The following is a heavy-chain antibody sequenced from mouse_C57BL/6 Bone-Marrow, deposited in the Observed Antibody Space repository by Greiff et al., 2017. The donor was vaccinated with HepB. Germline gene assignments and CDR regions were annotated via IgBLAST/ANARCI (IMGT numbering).Heavy chain of an antibody. J-gene: IGHJ4*01. CDR1: GYTFTSYW. CDR3: AREGGGSSEEGYAMDY. Sequence: VQLQQSGAELVKPGASVKLSCKASGYTFTSYWMQWVKQRPGQGLEWIGEIDPSDSYTNYNQKFKGKATLTVDTSSSTAYMQLSSLTSEDSAVYYCAREGGGSSEEGYAMDYWGQGTSVTVSS. D-gene: IGHD1-1*01. V-gene: IGHV1-50*01. CDR2: IDPSDSYT.